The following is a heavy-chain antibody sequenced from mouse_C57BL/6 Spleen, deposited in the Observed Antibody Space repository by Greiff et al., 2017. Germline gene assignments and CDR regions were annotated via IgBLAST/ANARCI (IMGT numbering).Heavy chain of an antibody. D-gene: IGHD2-4*01. CDR3: DKSGIYDYFYNFDY. J-gene: IGHJ2*01. CDR2: IDPSDSYT. CDR1: GYTFTSYW. Sequence: QVQLQQPGAELVMPGASVKLSCKASGYTFTSYWMHWVKQRPGQGLEWIGEIDPSDSYTNYNQKFKGKSTLTVDKSSSTAYMQLSSLTSEDSAVYDCDKSGIYDYFYNFDYWGQGTTLTVSS. V-gene: IGHV1-69*01.